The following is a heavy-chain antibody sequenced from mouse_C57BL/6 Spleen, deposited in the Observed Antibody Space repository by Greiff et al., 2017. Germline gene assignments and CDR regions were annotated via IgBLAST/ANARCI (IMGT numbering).Heavy chain of an antibody. Sequence: EVQLQESGAELVRPGASVKLSCTASGFNIKDDYMHWVKQRPEQGLEWIGWIDPENGDTEYASKFQGKATITADTSSNTAYLHLSSLTSEDTAVYYCTTRYFDYWGQGTTLTVSS. CDR1: GFNIKDDY. V-gene: IGHV14-4*01. J-gene: IGHJ2*01. CDR3: TTRYFDY. CDR2: IDPENGDT.